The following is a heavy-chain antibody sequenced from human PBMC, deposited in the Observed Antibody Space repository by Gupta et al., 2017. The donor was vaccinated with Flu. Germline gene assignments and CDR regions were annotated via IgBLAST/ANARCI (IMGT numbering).Heavy chain of an antibody. V-gene: IGHV1-69*01. CDR2: IIPIFGTA. CDR3: ASSGFSVGAIRWLGWFDP. CDR1: GGTFSSYA. J-gene: IGHJ5*02. D-gene: IGHD1-26*01. Sequence: KASGGTFSSYAISWVRQAPGQGLEWMGGIIPIFGTANYAQKFQGRVTITADESTSTAYMELSSLRSEDTAVYYCASSGFSVGAIRWLGWFDPWGQGTLVTVSS.